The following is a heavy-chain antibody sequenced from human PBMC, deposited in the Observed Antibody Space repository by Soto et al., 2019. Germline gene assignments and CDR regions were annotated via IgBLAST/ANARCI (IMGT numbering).Heavy chain of an antibody. D-gene: IGHD3-10*01. Sequence: VQLVQSGAEVKKPGASVKVSCKASGYTFTAYYIHWVRQAPGQGLEWMGWINPNSGGTHYAQKFQGRVTMTGDTSLSTAYMELTSLRSDDTAVYYCARTNIRGNYFYSLDVWGQGTTVTVSS. V-gene: IGHV1-2*02. CDR3: ARTNIRGNYFYSLDV. CDR1: GYTFTAYY. CDR2: INPNSGGT. J-gene: IGHJ6*02.